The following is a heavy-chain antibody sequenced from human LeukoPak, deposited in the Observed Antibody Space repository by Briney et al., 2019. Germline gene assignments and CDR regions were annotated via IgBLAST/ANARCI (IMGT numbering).Heavy chain of an antibody. CDR3: ASFEVGA. Sequence: ASVKVSCKASGYTFTSYDINWVRQATGQGLEWMGWMNPNSGNTGYAQKFQGRVTMTRDTSISTAYMDLSRLRSDDTAVYYCASFEVGAWGQGTLVTVSS. J-gene: IGHJ5*02. CDR2: MNPNSGNT. D-gene: IGHD3-10*01. V-gene: IGHV1-8*01. CDR1: GYTFTSYD.